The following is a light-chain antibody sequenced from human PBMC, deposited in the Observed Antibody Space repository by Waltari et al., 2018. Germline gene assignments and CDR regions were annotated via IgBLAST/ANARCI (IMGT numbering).Light chain of an antibody. V-gene: IGLV4-69*01. Sequence: QLVLPQSPSASASLGASITPTCTLCSGHYSNVIAWLQQLPEKGTRYWMKVNSDGSHSRGNEIPDRFSGSSSVAVRYLSIAGRQSEDEADYYCETGGHGTWVFSGGSKLTVL. CDR1: SGHYSNV. J-gene: IGLJ3*02. CDR2: VNSDGSH. CDR3: ETGGHGTWV.